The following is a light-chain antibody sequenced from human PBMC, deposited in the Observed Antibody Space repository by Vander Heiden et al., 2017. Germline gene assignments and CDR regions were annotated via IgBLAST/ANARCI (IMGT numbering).Light chain of an antibody. Sequence: SYELTQPPSVSVSPGQTARITCSGDALPEKYAYWYQQKSGQAPVLVIYEDNKRPSGIPEGFSGSSSGTMATLSISGAQVEDEADYYCYSTDGSGIHNVFGTGTKVTVL. CDR1: ALPEKY. V-gene: IGLV3-10*01. CDR3: YSTDGSGIHNV. CDR2: EDN. J-gene: IGLJ1*01.